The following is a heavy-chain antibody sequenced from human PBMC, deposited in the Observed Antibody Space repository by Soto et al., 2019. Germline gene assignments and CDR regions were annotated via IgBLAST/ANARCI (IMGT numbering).Heavy chain of an antibody. Sequence: QVHLVQSGAEVKKPGASVKVSCKGSGYAFTTYGITWVRQAPGQGLEWMGWISAHNGNTNYAQKLQGRVTVTRDTSTSPAYMELRSLRSDDTAVYYCARGRDGEYWGQGALVTVSS. CDR3: ARGRDGEY. V-gene: IGHV1-18*01. J-gene: IGHJ4*02. D-gene: IGHD3-10*01. CDR1: GYAFTTYG. CDR2: ISAHNGNT.